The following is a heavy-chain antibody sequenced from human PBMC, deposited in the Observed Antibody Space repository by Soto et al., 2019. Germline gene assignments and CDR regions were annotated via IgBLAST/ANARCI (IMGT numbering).Heavy chain of an antibody. Sequence: EVQLVESGGGLVQPGGSLRLSCAASGFTVSSNYMSWVRQAPGKGLEWVSVIYSGGSTYYADSVKGRFTISRDNTKNTLYLQMTSPRAEDTVVYYCARSFVATIVAYSYYMDVWGKETTVTVSS. CDR2: IYSGGST. CDR1: GFTVSSNY. J-gene: IGHJ6*03. D-gene: IGHD5-12*01. V-gene: IGHV3-66*01. CDR3: ARSFVATIVAYSYYMDV.